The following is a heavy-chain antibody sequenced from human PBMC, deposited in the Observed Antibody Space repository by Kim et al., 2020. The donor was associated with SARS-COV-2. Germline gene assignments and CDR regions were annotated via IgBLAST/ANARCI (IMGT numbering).Heavy chain of an antibody. D-gene: IGHD1-1*01. CDR1: GFTFSSYW. J-gene: IGHJ6*02. CDR3: ARVSVKYKRNDGWNYYYGLDV. V-gene: IGHV3-7*01. CDR2: IKEDGNEK. Sequence: GGSLRLSCVASGFTFSSYWMNWVRQAPGKGLEWVANIKEDGNEKYYVDSVKGRFTISRDNAQNSLYLQMNSLRAEDTAVYYCARVSVKYKRNDGWNYYYGLDVWGQGTTVTVSS.